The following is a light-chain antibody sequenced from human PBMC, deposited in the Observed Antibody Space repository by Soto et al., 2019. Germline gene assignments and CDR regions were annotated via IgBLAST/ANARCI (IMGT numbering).Light chain of an antibody. CDR3: QQYGSSRLT. V-gene: IGKV3-20*01. CDR2: RAS. Sequence: EIVLTQSPSTLSLSPGGRAPLSCRASQSVGSSLAWYQQKPGQAPRLLIFRASNRPTAIPDRFSGSGFGTDFTLTISRLEPEDVAVYYCQQYGSSRLTFGGGTKVDIK. J-gene: IGKJ4*01. CDR1: QSVGSS.